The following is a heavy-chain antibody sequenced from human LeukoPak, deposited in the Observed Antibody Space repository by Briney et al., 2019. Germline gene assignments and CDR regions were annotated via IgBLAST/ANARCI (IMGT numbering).Heavy chain of an antibody. Sequence: GGSLRLSCAASGFTFSSYAMSWVRQAPGKGLEWVSAISGSGGSTYYADSVKGRFTISRDNSKNTLYLQMNSLRAEDTAVYYCAKAPYDYVWGSYRYGFDIWGQGTMVTVSS. CDR2: ISGSGGST. CDR1: GFTFSSYA. J-gene: IGHJ3*02. V-gene: IGHV3-23*01. D-gene: IGHD3-16*02. CDR3: AKAPYDYVWGSYRYGFDI.